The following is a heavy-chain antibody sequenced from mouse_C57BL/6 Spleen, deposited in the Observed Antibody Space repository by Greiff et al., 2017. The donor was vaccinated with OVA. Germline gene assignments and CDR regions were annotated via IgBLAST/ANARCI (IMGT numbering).Heavy chain of an antibody. CDR1: GYTFTSSW. CDR2: INPSNGGT. Sequence: QVQLQQPGTELVKPGASVKLSCKASGYTFTSSWMHWVKQRPGQGLEWIGNINPSNGGTNYNEKFKSKATLTVDKSSSTAYMQLSSLTSEDSAVYYCARRTWNGGLYYAMDYWGQGTSVTVSS. J-gene: IGHJ4*01. V-gene: IGHV1-53*01. CDR3: ARRTWNGGLYYAMDY.